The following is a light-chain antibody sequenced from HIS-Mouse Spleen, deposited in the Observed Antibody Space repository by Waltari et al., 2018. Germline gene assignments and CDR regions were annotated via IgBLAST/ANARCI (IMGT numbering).Light chain of an antibody. CDR2: QDS. CDR3: QAWDSSTAVV. Sequence: SYELTQPPSVSVSPGQTASITCSGAKLGDKYACWYQQNPGQSPVLVLYQDSKRPSGIPERFSGSNSGNTATLTISGTQAMDEADYYCQAWDSSTAVVFGGGTKLTVL. CDR1: KLGDKY. V-gene: IGLV3-1*01. J-gene: IGLJ2*01.